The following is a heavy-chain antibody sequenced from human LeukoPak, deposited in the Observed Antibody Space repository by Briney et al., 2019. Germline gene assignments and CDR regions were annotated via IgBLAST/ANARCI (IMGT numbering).Heavy chain of an antibody. J-gene: IGHJ4*02. CDR3: ARDREMATSDFDY. D-gene: IGHD5-24*01. CDR2: IIPIFGTA. V-gene: IGHV1-69*13. Sequence: ASVKVSCKASGGTFISYAISWVRQAPGQGLEWMGGIIPIFGTANYAQKFQGRVTITADESTSTAYMELSSLRSEDTAVYYCARDREMATSDFDYWGQGTLVTVSS. CDR1: GGTFISYA.